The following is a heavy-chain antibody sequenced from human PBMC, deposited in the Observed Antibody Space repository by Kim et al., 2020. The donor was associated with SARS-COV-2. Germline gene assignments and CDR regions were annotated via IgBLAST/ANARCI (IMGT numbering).Heavy chain of an antibody. J-gene: IGHJ3*02. V-gene: IGHV1-46*01. D-gene: IGHD1-1*01. Sequence: TSYAQKFQGRVTMTRDTCTSTVYMELSSLRSEDTAVYYCARDAWVGYLSIWGQETMVTVSS. CDR3: ARDAWVGYLSI. CDR2: T.